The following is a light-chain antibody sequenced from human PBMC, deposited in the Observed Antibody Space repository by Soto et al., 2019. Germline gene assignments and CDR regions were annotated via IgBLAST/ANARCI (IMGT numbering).Light chain of an antibody. J-gene: IGKJ5*01. CDR3: QQLLSYPIT. Sequence: DIVMTQSPDSLAVSLGERATINCKSSQSVLHSSNNKNYLAWYQQKEGQTPKMLIYWASTRESGVPDRFSGSGSGTDFTLTISRLQPEDFETYYCQQLLSYPITFGQGARLEIK. CDR1: QSVLHSSNNKNY. V-gene: IGKV4-1*01. CDR2: WAS.